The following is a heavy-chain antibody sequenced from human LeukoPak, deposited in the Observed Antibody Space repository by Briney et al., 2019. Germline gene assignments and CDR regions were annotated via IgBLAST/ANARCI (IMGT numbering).Heavy chain of an antibody. J-gene: IGHJ6*02. CDR3: ARSAGSGWYRAPYYYYGMDV. Sequence: KPGGSLRLSCAASGFTFSSYSMNWGRQAPGKGLEWVSSISSSSSYIYYADSVKGRFTISRDNAKNSLYLQMNSLRAEDTAVYYCARSAGSGWYRAPYYYYGMDVWGQGTTVTVSS. CDR1: GFTFSSYS. V-gene: IGHV3-21*01. CDR2: ISSSSSYI. D-gene: IGHD6-19*01.